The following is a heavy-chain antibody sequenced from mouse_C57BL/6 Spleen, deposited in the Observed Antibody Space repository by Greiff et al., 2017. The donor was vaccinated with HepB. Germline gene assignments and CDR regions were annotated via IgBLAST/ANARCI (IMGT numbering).Heavy chain of an antibody. D-gene: IGHD1-1*01. Sequence: QVQLQQSGAELVRPGSSVKLSCKASGYTFTSYWMHWVKQRPIQGLDWIGNIDPSDSETHYNQKFKDKATLTVDKSSSTAYMQLSSLTSADSAVYYCARNYGSSLDYWGQGTTLTVSS. CDR3: ARNYGSSLDY. CDR2: IDPSDSET. CDR1: GYTFTSYW. J-gene: IGHJ2*01. V-gene: IGHV1-52*01.